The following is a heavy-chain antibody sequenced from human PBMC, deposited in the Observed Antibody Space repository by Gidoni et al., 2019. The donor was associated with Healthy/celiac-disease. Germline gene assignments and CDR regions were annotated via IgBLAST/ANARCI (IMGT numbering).Heavy chain of an antibody. CDR3: TTEVPGSYYGLGY. Sequence: EVQLVESGGGLVTPGGSLRLSCAAAGFTFRNAWMSWVRQAPGKGLEWVGRIKSKTDGGTTDYAAPVKGRFTISRDDSKNTLYLQMNSLKTEDTAVYYCTTEVPGSYYGLGYWGQGTLVTVSS. V-gene: IGHV3-15*01. CDR2: IKSKTDGGTT. CDR1: GFTFRNAW. D-gene: IGHD1-26*01. J-gene: IGHJ4*02.